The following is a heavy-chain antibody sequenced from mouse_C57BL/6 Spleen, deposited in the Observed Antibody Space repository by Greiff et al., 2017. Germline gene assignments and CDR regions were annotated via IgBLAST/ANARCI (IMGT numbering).Heavy chain of an antibody. CDR1: GYPFTGYW. CDR2: ILPGSGST. CDR3: GRRREHYWYFDV. V-gene: IGHV1-9*01. Sequence: QVQLQQSGAELMKPGASVKLSCKATGYPFTGYWIEWVKQRPGHGLEWIGEILPGSGSTNYNEKFKGKATFTADPSYNTAQMQLSRLTTEDSAIYYGGRRREHYWYFDVWGTGTTVTVSA. J-gene: IGHJ1*03.